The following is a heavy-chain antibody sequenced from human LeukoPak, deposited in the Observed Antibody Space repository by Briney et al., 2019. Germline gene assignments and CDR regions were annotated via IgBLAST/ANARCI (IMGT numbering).Heavy chain of an antibody. Sequence: GGSLGLSGAAPGLPFSGYSLNWFRQAPGKGLGWFSSISSSSSYIYYADSVKGRFTISRDNAKNSLYLQMNSLRAEDTAVYYCARYYDILTGYYRDFDYWGQGTLVTVSS. CDR1: GLPFSGYS. D-gene: IGHD3-9*01. J-gene: IGHJ4*02. CDR3: ARYYDILTGYYRDFDY. CDR2: ISSSSSYI. V-gene: IGHV3-21*01.